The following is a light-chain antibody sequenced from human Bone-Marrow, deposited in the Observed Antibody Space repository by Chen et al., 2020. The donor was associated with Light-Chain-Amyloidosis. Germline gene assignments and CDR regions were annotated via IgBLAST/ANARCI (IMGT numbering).Light chain of an antibody. J-gene: IGKJ3*01. V-gene: IGKV3-15*01. CDR2: GAS. CDR3: QQYNNWPPFT. Sequence: EIVMTQSPATLSVSPGERATLSCRASQSVSSNLAWYQQKPGQAPRLLIYGASTRATGIPARFSGSGSGTEFTLTISSLQSEDVAVYYGQQYNNWPPFTFGPGTKVDIK. CDR1: QSVSSN.